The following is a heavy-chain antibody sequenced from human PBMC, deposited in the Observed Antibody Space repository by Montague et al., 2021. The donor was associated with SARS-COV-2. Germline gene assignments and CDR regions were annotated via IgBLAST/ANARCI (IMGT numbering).Heavy chain of an antibody. J-gene: IGHJ4*02. D-gene: IGHD3-3*01. CDR3: ARAQKTISGMLIPPYYFDF. Sequence: TLSLTCTVSGGSISSGGYYWSWIRQHPGKGLEWIGYIYYSGSTYYNPSLKSRVTISVDTSKNQFSLKLSSVTAADTAVYYCARAQKTISGMLIPPYYFDFWGQGTLVTVSS. CDR1: GGSISSGGYY. CDR2: IYYSGST. V-gene: IGHV4-31*03.